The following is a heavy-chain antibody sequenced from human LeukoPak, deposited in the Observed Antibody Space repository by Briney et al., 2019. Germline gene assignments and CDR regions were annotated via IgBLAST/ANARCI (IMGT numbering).Heavy chain of an antibody. J-gene: IGHJ6*04. V-gene: IGHV3-21*01. CDR2: ISSSRSYI. CDR3: AELGIAMIGGV. Sequence: GGSLRLSCAASGFTFSSYSMNWVRQAPGKGLEWVSFISSSRSYIYYADSVKGRFTISRDNAKSSLYLQMNGLRAEDTAVYYCAELGIAMIGGVWGKGTTVTISS. CDR1: GFTFSSYS. D-gene: IGHD3-10*02.